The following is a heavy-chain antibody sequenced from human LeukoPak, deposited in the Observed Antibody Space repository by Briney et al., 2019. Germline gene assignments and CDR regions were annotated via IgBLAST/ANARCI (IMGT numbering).Heavy chain of an antibody. CDR3: ARTYVRRYYGSGSPNFDL. CDR1: GGSISSLNW. J-gene: IGHJ2*01. CDR2: IYHSGST. Sequence: SGTLSLTCGVSGGSISSLNWWSWVRQPPGKGLEWIGEIYHSGSTNYIPSLKSRVTISVDKSKNQFSLNLTSVTAADTAVYYCARTYVRRYYGSGSPNFDLWGRGTLVTVSS. V-gene: IGHV4-4*02. D-gene: IGHD3-10*01.